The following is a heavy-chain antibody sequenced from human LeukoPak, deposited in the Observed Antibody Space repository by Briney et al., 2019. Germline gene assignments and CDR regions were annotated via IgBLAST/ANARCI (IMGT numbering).Heavy chain of an antibody. CDR2: IYYSGST. V-gene: IGHV4-39*07. CDR1: GGSISSTSYY. D-gene: IGHD4-17*01. J-gene: IGHJ4*02. CDR3: ARVRDTYLDY. Sequence: PSETLSLTCTVSGGSISSTSYYWGWIRQPPGKGLEWIGGIYYSGSTYYNPSLKSRATISVDTSKNHFSLELSSVTAADTAVYYCARVRDTYLDYWGQGTLVTVSS.